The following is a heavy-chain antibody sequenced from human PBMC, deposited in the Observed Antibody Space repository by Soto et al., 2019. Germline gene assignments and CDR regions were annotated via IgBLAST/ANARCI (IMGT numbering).Heavy chain of an antibody. Sequence: XGSLRVSCAASGFTFSSYCMHWVRQAPGKGLVWVSRINSDGSSTSYADSVKGRFTISRDNAKNTLYLQMNSLRAEDTAVYYCARDWVCSGGSCYSVGNWLDPWAQGTLVTVSS. CDR2: INSDGSST. CDR3: ARDWVCSGGSCYSVGNWLDP. J-gene: IGHJ5*02. CDR1: GFTFSSYC. D-gene: IGHD2-15*01. V-gene: IGHV3-74*01.